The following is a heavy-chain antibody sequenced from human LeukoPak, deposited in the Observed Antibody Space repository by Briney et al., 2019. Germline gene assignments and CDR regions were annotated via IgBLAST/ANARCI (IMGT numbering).Heavy chain of an antibody. J-gene: IGHJ4*02. V-gene: IGHV4-34*01. CDR1: GGSISSYY. Sequence: SETLSLTCTVSGGSISSYYWSWIRQPPGKGLEWIGEINHSGSTNYNPSLKSRVTISVDTSKNQFSLKLSSVTAADTAVYYCARVIAVAGEWYYFDYWGQGTLVTVSS. CDR2: INHSGST. D-gene: IGHD6-19*01. CDR3: ARVIAVAGEWYYFDY.